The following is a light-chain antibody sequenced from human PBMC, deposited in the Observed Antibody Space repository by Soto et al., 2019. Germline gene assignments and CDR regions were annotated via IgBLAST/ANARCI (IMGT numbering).Light chain of an antibody. CDR3: SSYTSASTLI. CDR2: EVI. CDR1: SSEVGAYDY. Sequence: QSVLTQPASVSGSPGQSITISCTGTSSEVGAYDYVSWYQQHPGKAPKLMIFEVINRPSGVSNRFSGSKSGNTASLTISGLQAEDEGDYYCSSYTSASTLIFGGGTKLTVL. V-gene: IGLV2-14*01. J-gene: IGLJ2*01.